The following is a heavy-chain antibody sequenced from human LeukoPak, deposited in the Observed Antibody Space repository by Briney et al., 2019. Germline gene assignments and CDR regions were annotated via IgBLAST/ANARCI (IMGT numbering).Heavy chain of an antibody. CDR1: GGSISSGDYY. V-gene: IGHV4-30-4*01. J-gene: IGHJ4*02. Sequence: SETLSLTCTVSGGSISSGDYYWSWIRQPPGTGLEWIGYIYYSGSTYYNPSLKSRVTISVDTSKNQFSLKLSSVTAADTAVYYCARAMIVVVREWGDNVNFDYWGQGTLVTVSS. CDR2: IYYSGST. D-gene: IGHD3-22*01. CDR3: ARAMIVVVREWGDNVNFDY.